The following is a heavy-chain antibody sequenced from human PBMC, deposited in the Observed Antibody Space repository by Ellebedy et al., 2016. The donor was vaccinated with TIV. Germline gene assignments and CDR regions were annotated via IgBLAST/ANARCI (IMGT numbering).Heavy chain of an antibody. D-gene: IGHD3-10*01. J-gene: IGHJ4*02. V-gene: IGHV3-30*03. Sequence: GESLKISCAASGFTFSSFAMLWARQAPGKGLEWVAVISYDGSSQNYVDSVKGRFTISRDNSKNTLYLEMNSLRAEDTAVYYCGRDAVRRFDYWGQGTLVTVSP. CDR2: ISYDGSSQ. CDR1: GFTFSSFA. CDR3: GRDAVRRFDY.